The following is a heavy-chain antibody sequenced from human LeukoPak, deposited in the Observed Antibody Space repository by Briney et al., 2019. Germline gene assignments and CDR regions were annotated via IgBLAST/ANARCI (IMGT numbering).Heavy chain of an antibody. V-gene: IGHV3-30*02. D-gene: IGHD3-10*01. CDR1: GFTFSSYG. CDR2: IRYDGSNK. Sequence: PGRSLRLSCAASGFTFSSYGMHWVRQAPGKGLEWVAFIRYDGSNKYYADSVKGRFTISRDNSKNTLYLQMNSLRGEDTAVYYCAKAAGDHFDYWGQGTLVTVSS. CDR3: AKAAGDHFDY. J-gene: IGHJ4*02.